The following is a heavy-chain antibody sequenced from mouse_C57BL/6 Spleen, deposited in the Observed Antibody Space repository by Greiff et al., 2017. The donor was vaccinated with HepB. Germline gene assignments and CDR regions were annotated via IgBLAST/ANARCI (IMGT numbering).Heavy chain of an antibody. CDR3: ARDGLYGSSLDY. Sequence: VQLQQSGAELVRPGASVKLSCKASGYTFTDYYINWVKQRPGQGLEWIARIYPGSGNTYYNEKFKGKATLTAEKSSSTAYMQLSSLTSEEAAVYFCARDGLYGSSLDYWGQGTTLTVSS. D-gene: IGHD1-1*01. CDR1: GYTFTDYY. CDR2: IYPGSGNT. J-gene: IGHJ2*01. V-gene: IGHV1-76*01.